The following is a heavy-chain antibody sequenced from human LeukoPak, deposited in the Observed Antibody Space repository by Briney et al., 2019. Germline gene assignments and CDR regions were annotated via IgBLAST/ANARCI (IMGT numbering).Heavy chain of an antibody. J-gene: IGHJ4*02. Sequence: SETLSLTCTVSGGSVSSYYWGWIRQPPGKPLEWIGYIYYSGSTNYNPSLKSRVTISVDTSKNQFSLKLSSVTAADTAVYYCARARGPVADYWGQGTLVTVSS. CDR2: IYYSGST. CDR1: GGSVSSYY. V-gene: IGHV4-59*02. D-gene: IGHD6-19*01. CDR3: ARARGPVADY.